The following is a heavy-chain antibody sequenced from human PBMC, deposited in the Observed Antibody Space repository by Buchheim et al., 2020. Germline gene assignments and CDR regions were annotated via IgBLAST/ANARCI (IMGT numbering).Heavy chain of an antibody. CDR2: IYTSGGT. V-gene: IGHV4-61*02. CDR3: AREREGDILVVPAAIYWYFDL. CDR1: GGSISSGSYY. Sequence: QVQLQESGPGLVKPSQTLSLTCTVSGGSISSGSYYWSWIRQPAGKGLEWIGRIYTSGGTNYNPSLKSRVPISVDTSKNQFSLKLSSVTAADTAVYYCAREREGDILVVPAAIYWYFDLWGRGTL. D-gene: IGHD2-2*01. J-gene: IGHJ2*01.